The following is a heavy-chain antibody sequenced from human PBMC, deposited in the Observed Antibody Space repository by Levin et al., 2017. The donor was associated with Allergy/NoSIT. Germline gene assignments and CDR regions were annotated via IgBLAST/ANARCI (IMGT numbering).Heavy chain of an antibody. CDR3: ARGNSARIQLWSCDY. J-gene: IGHJ4*02. D-gene: IGHD5-18*01. CDR2: IKQDGNEE. V-gene: IGHV3-7*01. CDR1: GFTFSNFW. Sequence: GGSLRLSCAASGFTFSNFWMSWVRQAPGKGLEWVANIKQDGNEEYYVDSVKGRFTISRDNAQSSLNLQMNSLRAEDTAVYFCARGNSARIQLWSCDYWGQGTLVTVSS.